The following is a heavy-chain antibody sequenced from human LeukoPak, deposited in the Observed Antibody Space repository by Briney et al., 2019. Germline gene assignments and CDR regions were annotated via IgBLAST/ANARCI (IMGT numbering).Heavy chain of an antibody. CDR2: ISSSGSTI. J-gene: IGHJ4*02. V-gene: IGHV3-11*01. CDR3: ARVAYSSGWGTFDY. Sequence: GFLRLSCAASGFTFSDYYMSWIRQAPGKGLEWVSYISSSGSTIYYADSVKGRFTISRDNAKNSLYLQMNSLRTEDTAVYYCARVAYSSGWGTFDYWGQGTLVTVSS. CDR1: GFTFSDYY. D-gene: IGHD6-19*01.